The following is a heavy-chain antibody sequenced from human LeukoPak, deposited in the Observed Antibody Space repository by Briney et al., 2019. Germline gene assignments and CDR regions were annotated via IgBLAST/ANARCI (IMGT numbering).Heavy chain of an antibody. CDR3: ARRGVVSENYYYYYMDV. J-gene: IGHJ6*03. Sequence: GGSLRLSCAASGFTFSSYWMSWVRQAPGKGLEWVANIKQDGSEKYYVDSVKGRFTISRDNAKNSLYLQMNSLRAEDTAVYYCARRGVVSENYYYYYMDVWGKGTTVTVSS. CDR2: IKQDGSEK. V-gene: IGHV3-7*01. CDR1: GFTFSSYW. D-gene: IGHD3-22*01.